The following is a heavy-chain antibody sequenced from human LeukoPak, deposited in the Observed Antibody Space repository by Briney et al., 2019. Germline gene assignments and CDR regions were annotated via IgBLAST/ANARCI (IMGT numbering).Heavy chain of an antibody. Sequence: SETPSLTCAVYNGSFSGYYWSWIRQPPGRALEWIGEINNSGNTNYNPSLKSRVIILRDRSKNQFSLKLRSVTAADTAVYYCARGSAETHYDVLTGYFFDYWGRGTPVTVSS. V-gene: IGHV4-34*01. J-gene: IGHJ4*02. CDR1: NGSFSGYY. CDR3: ARGSAETHYDVLTGYFFDY. CDR2: INNSGNT. D-gene: IGHD3-9*01.